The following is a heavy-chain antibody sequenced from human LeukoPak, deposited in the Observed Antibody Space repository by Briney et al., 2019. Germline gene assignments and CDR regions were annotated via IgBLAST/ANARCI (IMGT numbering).Heavy chain of an antibody. D-gene: IGHD3-22*01. CDR2: IYSSGST. V-gene: IGHV3-53*01. CDR1: GFTVSSNY. Sequence: GGSLRLSCAASGFTVSSNYMTWVRQAPGKGLEWLSIIYSSGSTYYADSVKGRFTISRDNSKNTLYLQMNSLRAEDTAVYYCARDRGSGYLDYWGQGTLVTVSS. CDR3: ARDRGSGYLDY. J-gene: IGHJ4*02.